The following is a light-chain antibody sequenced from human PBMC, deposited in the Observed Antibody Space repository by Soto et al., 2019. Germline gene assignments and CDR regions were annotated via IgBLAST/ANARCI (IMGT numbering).Light chain of an antibody. CDR3: QQYGSSGIT. CDR2: GAF. Sequence: EIVMTPSPVTLSVSPGERVSLSCRASQSVSSNLAWYQQTPGQAPSLLISGAFTRATGIPARFSGTGSGTEFTLTISRLEPEDFTVYYCQQYGSSGITFGQGTRLEN. J-gene: IGKJ5*01. CDR1: QSVSSN. V-gene: IGKV3-15*01.